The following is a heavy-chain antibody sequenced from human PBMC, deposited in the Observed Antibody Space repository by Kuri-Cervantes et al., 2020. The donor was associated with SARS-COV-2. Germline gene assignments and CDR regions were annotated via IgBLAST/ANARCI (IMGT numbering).Heavy chain of an antibody. CDR3: ATGSYYVAYDY. V-gene: IGHV4-59*01. CDR2: LYYSGST. D-gene: IGHD1-26*01. J-gene: IGHJ4*02. Sequence: SETLSLTCTVSGGSIRTYYWSWIRQPPGKGLEWIGYLYYSGSTHYNPSLKSRVTISLDTSKNQFSLKLSSVTAADTAVYYCATGSYYVAYDYWGQGTLVTVSS. CDR1: GGSIRTYY.